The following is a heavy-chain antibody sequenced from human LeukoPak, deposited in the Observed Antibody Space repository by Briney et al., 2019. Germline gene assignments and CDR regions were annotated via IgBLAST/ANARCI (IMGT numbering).Heavy chain of an antibody. CDR3: ARTKLYCSGGSCYSSLDY. CDR2: IYYSGST. CDR1: GGSVSSYY. J-gene: IGHJ4*02. D-gene: IGHD2-15*01. V-gene: IGHV4-59*02. Sequence: SETLSLTCTVSGGSVSSYYWSWIRQPPGKGLEWIGYIYYSGSTNYNPSLKSRVTISVDTSKNQFSLKLTSVTAADTALYYCARTKLYCSGGSCYSSLDYWGQGTLVTVSS.